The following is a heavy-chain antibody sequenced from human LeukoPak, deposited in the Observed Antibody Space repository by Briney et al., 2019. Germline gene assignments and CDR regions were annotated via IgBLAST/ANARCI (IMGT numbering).Heavy chain of an antibody. CDR2: IRFNGDDE. D-gene: IGHD1-26*01. Sequence: PGGSLRLSCVASGFTFSTHGMHWVRQAPGKGLEWVAFIRFNGDDEYYADSLKGRFTISRDNSKNTLYLQINSLRAEDTAVYYCARTLRPYWYSGSHDAFDIWGQGTMVTVSS. J-gene: IGHJ3*02. CDR1: GFTFSTHG. V-gene: IGHV3-30*02. CDR3: ARTLRPYWYSGSHDAFDI.